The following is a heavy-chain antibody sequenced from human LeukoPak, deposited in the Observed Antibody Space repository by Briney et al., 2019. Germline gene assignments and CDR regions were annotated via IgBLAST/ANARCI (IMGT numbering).Heavy chain of an antibody. V-gene: IGHV4-39*07. CDR3: ARGDNWNAFDI. J-gene: IGHJ3*02. CDR2: IYYSGST. D-gene: IGHD1-20*01. CDR1: GGSISSSSYY. Sequence: PSETLSLTCTVSGGSISSSSYYWGWIRQPPGKGLEWIGSIYYSGSTYYNPSLKSRVTISVDTSKNQFSLKLSSVTAADTAVYYCARGDNWNAFDIWGQGTMVTVSS.